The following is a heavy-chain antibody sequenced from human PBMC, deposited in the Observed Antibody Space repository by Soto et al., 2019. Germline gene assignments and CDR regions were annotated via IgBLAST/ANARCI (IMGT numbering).Heavy chain of an antibody. Sequence: QVQLVQSGAEVKEPGASVKVCCKASGYSFTDHYMHWVRQAPGQGLEWMGWINPNSGGTKSAQQFQGRVTMTRDMSISTAYMELSRLRFDDTAVYYCARGKEIPDYWNFDLWGRGTLVTVSS. D-gene: IGHD2-2*02. J-gene: IGHJ2*01. CDR1: GYSFTDHY. CDR2: INPNSGGT. V-gene: IGHV1-2*02. CDR3: ARGKEIPDYWNFDL.